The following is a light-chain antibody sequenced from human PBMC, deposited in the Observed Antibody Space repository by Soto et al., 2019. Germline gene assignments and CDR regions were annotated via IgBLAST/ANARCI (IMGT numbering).Light chain of an antibody. CDR2: DVS. Sequence: QSVLTQPASVSGSPGQSITISCTGTSSDVGGYNYVSWYQQHPGKAPKLMIYDVSNRPSGVSNRFSGSKSGNTASLTISGLQAEDEADYYCSSYTSSSIVYVFGNGTKVTVL. CDR3: SSYTSSSIVYV. V-gene: IGLV2-14*01. CDR1: SSDVGGYNY. J-gene: IGLJ1*01.